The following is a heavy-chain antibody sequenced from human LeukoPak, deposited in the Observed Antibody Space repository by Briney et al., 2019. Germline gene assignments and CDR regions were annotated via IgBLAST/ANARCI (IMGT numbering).Heavy chain of an antibody. J-gene: IGHJ4*02. D-gene: IGHD6-19*01. V-gene: IGHV4-4*07. CDR3: SRGSVARFDN. CDR1: GGSISSYY. CDR2: IYTSGST. Sequence: SETLSLTCTVSGGSISSYYWSWIRQPAGKGLEWIGRIYTSGSTNYNPSLKSRVTISADTSKSQFYLNVTSVTAADTAVYYCSRGSVARFDNWGQGILVTVSS.